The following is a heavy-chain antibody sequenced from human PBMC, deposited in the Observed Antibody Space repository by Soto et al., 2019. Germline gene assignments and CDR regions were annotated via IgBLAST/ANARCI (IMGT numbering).Heavy chain of an antibody. CDR3: PKDRGLADPHYYGLDV. CDR2: TSYDGSKK. J-gene: IGHJ6*02. CDR1: GFAFGTYG. V-gene: IGHV3-30*18. Sequence: QVQLVESGGGVVQPRRSLRLSCAASGFAFGTYGMHWVRQAPGKGLEWVAVTSYDGSKKYYADSVKGRFTISRDNSNNTVYLQMNSLRLDDTAIYYCPKDRGLADPHYYGLDVWGQGTTVAVSS. D-gene: IGHD3-10*01.